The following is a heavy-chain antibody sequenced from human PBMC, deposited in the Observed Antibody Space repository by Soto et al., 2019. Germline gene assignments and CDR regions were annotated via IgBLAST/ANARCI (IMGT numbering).Heavy chain of an antibody. CDR1: GDSISRSTHH. V-gene: IGHV4-39*01. D-gene: IGHD3-22*01. CDR2: LIYSGST. J-gene: IGHJ4*02. Sequence: PSETLSLTCTVSGDSISRSTHHWGWIRQPPGKGLEWVASLIYSGSTYYNPPLKSRVTISVDTSKNQVSLKVRSVTAADTAVYYCVAQMVVLDYFDYCGQGTLVTVSS. CDR3: VAQMVVLDYFDY.